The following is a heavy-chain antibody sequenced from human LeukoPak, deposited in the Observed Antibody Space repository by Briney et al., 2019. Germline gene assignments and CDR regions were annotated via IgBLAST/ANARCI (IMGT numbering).Heavy chain of an antibody. CDR2: IYHSGST. D-gene: IGHD2-15*01. Sequence: PSGTLSLTCAVSGGSISSINWWIWVRQPPGKGLEWIGEIYHSGSTNYSPSLKSRVTISVDKSKNQFSLRLSSVTAADTAVYYCASSGHTPPGAFDIWGQGTMVTVSS. J-gene: IGHJ3*02. V-gene: IGHV4-4*02. CDR1: GGSISSINW. CDR3: ASSGHTPPGAFDI.